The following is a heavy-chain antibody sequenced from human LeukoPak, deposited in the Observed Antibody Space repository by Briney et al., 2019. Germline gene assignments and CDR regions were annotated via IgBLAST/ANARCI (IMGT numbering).Heavy chain of an antibody. J-gene: IGHJ4*02. CDR1: GGSISTEGYY. Sequence: SQTLSLTCSVSGGSISTEGYYWTWIRQHPGKGLELIGYIYHTGSTYYNPSLKSRVTISLETSKNQFSLRLSSVTAADTAMYYCARQRGRWDSFDYWGQGTLVTVSS. CDR3: ARQRGRWDSFDY. CDR2: IYHTGST. D-gene: IGHD1-26*01. V-gene: IGHV4-31*03.